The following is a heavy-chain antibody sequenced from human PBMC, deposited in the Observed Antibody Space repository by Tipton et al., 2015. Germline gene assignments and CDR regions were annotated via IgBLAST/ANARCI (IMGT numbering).Heavy chain of an antibody. Sequence: TLSLTCGVSGASISSNNWWSWVRQSPGKGLEWIGEIYHGGTSNYNPSLKSRVTVSVDTSKNQFSLKLTSLTAADTAVYYCATRIYGVYSIDVWGQGTSVTVSS. CDR3: ATRIYGVYSIDV. CDR1: GASISSNNW. J-gene: IGHJ6*02. CDR2: IYHGGTS. V-gene: IGHV4-4*02. D-gene: IGHD4-17*01.